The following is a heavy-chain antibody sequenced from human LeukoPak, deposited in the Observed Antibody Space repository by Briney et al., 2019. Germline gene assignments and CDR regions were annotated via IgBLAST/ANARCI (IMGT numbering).Heavy chain of an antibody. V-gene: IGHV3-30*02. CDR1: GFTFSSYG. CDR2: IRYDGSNK. CDR3: AKDRIAVDGYYYYYYMDV. D-gene: IGHD6-19*01. Sequence: SGGSLRLSCAASGFTFSSYGMHWVRQAPGKGLERVAFIRYDGSNKYYADSVKGRFTISRDNSKNTLYLQMNSLRAEDTAVYYCAKDRIAVDGYYYYYYMDVWGKGTTVTVSS. J-gene: IGHJ6*03.